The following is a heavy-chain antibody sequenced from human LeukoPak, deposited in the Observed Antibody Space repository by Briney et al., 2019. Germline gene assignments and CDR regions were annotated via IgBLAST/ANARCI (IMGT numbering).Heavy chain of an antibody. V-gene: IGHV1-2*02. Sequence: ASVKVSCKASGYTFTGYYMHWVRQAPGQGLEWMGWINPNSGGTNYAQKFQGRVTMTRDTSISTAYMELSRLRSDDTAVYYCARDRDTIFGVVIMSGSWFDPWGQGTLVTVSS. CDR2: INPNSGGT. CDR1: GYTFTGYY. CDR3: ARDRDTIFGVVIMSGSWFDP. J-gene: IGHJ5*02. D-gene: IGHD3-3*01.